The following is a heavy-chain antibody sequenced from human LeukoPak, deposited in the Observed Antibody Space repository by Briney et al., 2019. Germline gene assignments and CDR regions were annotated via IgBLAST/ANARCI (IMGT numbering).Heavy chain of an antibody. V-gene: IGHV4-39*01. CDR1: GGSISSSSYY. CDR2: IYYSGST. D-gene: IGHD6-13*01. J-gene: IGHJ6*04. CDR3: ARFSDSSSWVDV. Sequence: SETLSLTCTVSGGSISSSSYYWGWIRQPPGKGLEWIGSIYYSGSTYYNPSLKSRVTISVDTSKNQFSLKLSSVTAADTAVYYCARFSDSSSWVDVWGKGTTVTVSS.